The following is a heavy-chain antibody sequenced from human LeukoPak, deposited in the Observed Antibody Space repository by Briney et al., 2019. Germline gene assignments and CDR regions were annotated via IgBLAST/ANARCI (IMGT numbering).Heavy chain of an antibody. CDR3: ATTRYDSSGYYYPDAFDI. V-gene: IGHV1-18*01. J-gene: IGHJ3*02. Sequence: ASVKLSCKASGYTVTSYGTSWVRQAPGQRLEWLGWISAYNGNTNYANKLQGRVTMTTDTSTSTAYMELRSLRSDDTAVYYCATTRYDSSGYYYPDAFDIWGQGKMVTVSS. D-gene: IGHD3-22*01. CDR1: GYTVTSYG. CDR2: ISAYNGNT.